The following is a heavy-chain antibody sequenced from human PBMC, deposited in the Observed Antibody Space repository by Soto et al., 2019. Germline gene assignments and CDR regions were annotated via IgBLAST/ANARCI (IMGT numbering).Heavy chain of an antibody. V-gene: IGHV3-7*01. Sequence: EVQLVESGGGLVQPGGSLRLSCAASGFTFSSYWMSWVRQAPGKGLEWVANIKQDGSEKYYVDSVKGRFTISRDNAKNSLYLQMNSLRAEDTAVYYCARESGVVRGYYYYYYGMDVWGQGTTVTVSS. D-gene: IGHD2-2*01. J-gene: IGHJ6*02. CDR2: IKQDGSEK. CDR1: GFTFSSYW. CDR3: ARESGVVRGYYYYYYGMDV.